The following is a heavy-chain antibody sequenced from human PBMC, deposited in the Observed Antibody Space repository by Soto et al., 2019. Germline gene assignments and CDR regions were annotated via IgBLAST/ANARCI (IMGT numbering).Heavy chain of an antibody. J-gene: IGHJ4*02. CDR1: GGSFSGYI. D-gene: IGHD1-26*01. V-gene: IGHV4-34*01. Sequence: ASETLSLTCAVSGGSFSGYIWTWIRQTPGKGLQWIGQINHSGSSIYNPSLKNRVTISTMSNNKFSLELSSVTAADTAVYYCTKGLFSGSPYWGSWYYFASWGQGTMVTVSS. CDR2: INHSGSS. CDR3: TKGLFSGSPYWGSWYYFAS.